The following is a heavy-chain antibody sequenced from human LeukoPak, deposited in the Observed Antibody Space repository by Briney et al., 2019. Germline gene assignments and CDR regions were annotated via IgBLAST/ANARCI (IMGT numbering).Heavy chain of an antibody. V-gene: IGHV3-30*18. CDR3: AKQDYYGGGFDY. D-gene: IGHD4-23*01. J-gene: IGHJ4*02. Sequence: GRSLTLSCAASGFTFSSYGMHWVRQAPGKGLEWVAVIWYDGRNKYYEDSVKGRFTISRDNSKNTLYLQMNSLRGEDTAVYYCAKQDYYGGGFDYWGQGTLVTVSS. CDR1: GFTFSSYG. CDR2: IWYDGRNK.